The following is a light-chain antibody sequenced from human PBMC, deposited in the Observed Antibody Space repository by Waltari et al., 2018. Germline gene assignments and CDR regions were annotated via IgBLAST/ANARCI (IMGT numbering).Light chain of an antibody. CDR2: LGS. J-gene: IGKJ1*01. Sequence: IVVTQSPLSLPVTPVEPASISCRSSQSLLHTNGYNCLDWYLQKPGQSPQLLIYLGSNRASGVPDRFSGSGSGTDFTLKISRVEAEDVGVYYCMQSLQALWTFGQGTKVEFK. CDR3: MQSLQALWT. V-gene: IGKV2-28*01. CDR1: QSLLHTNGYNC.